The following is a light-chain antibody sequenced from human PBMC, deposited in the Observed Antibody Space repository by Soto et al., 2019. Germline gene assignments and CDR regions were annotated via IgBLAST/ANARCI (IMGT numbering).Light chain of an antibody. J-gene: IGKJ1*01. V-gene: IGKV1-5*01. Sequence: TQSPSTLSASVGDRVTITCRASQTITSDLNWYQQRPGKAPKLLIYAASNLQSGVPSRFSGNGSGTEFTLTISSLQPDDFATYYCQQYSTYTPWTFGQGTKVDIK. CDR2: AAS. CDR3: QQYSTYTPWT. CDR1: QTITSD.